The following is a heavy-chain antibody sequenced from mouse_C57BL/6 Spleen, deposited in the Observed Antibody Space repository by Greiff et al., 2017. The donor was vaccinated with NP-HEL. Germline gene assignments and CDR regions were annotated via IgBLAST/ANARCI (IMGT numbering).Heavy chain of an antibody. CDR2: IDPEDGDT. CDR1: GFNFTDYY. Sequence: VQLKESGAELVRPGASVKLSCTASGFNFTDYYMHWVKQRPEQGLEWIGRIDPEDGDTEYAPKFQGKATMTADTSSNTAYLQLSSLTTEDTAVYYCTRGGYYYGSSANWCFDGWGTGTTVTVSS. V-gene: IGHV14-1*01. CDR3: TRGGYYYGSSANWCFDG. J-gene: IGHJ1*03. D-gene: IGHD1-1*01.